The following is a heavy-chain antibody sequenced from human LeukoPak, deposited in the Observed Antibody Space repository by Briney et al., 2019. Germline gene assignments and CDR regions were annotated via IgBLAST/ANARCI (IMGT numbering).Heavy chain of an antibody. CDR2: VYRGDGT. J-gene: IGHJ4*02. V-gene: IGHV3-53*01. CDR3: RICGGDCSLIDH. Sequence: PGGSLRLSCAASGFTVSSNYMSWVRQAPGKGLEWVSVVYRGDGTNYADSVKGRFTISRDNSKNTMYLQMNSLRAEDTAVCYCRICGGDCSLIDHWGQGALVTVSS. D-gene: IGHD2-21*02. CDR1: GFTVSSNY.